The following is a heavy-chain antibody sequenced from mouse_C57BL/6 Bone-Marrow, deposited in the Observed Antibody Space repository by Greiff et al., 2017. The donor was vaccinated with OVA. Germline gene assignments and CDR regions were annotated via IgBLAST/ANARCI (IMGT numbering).Heavy chain of an antibody. Sequence: VQLQQSGPELVKPGASVNISCKASGYTFTDYYINWVKQMPGQGREWIVWIYPGSGNTKYNEKFKGKATLTVVTSSSTAYMQLSSLTSEDSAVYCCARGDWDYFDYWGQGTTLTVSS. D-gene: IGHD4-1*01. CDR1: GYTFTDYY. CDR2: IYPGSGNT. V-gene: IGHV1-84*01. CDR3: ARGDWDYFDY. J-gene: IGHJ2*01.